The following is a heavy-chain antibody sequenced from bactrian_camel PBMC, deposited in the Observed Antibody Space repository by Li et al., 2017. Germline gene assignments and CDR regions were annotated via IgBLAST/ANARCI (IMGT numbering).Heavy chain of an antibody. D-gene: IGHD2*01. CDR2: INSRGGSA. CDR1: GFTFSNYA. CDR3: VQKVDYSGAYYYAY. Sequence: VQLVESGGGLVQPGGSLRLSCAASGFTFSNYAMSWVRQAPGKGLEWVSAINSRGGSAYYADSVKGRFTISRDSAKNTLYLQLNSLKTEDTAMYYCVQKVDYSGAYYYAYWGQGTQVTVS. J-gene: IGHJ4*01. V-gene: IGHV3S31*01.